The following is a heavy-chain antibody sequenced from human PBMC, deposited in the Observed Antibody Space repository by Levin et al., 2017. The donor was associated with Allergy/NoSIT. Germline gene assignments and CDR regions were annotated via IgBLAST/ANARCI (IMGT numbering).Heavy chain of an antibody. D-gene: IGHD2-2*01. V-gene: IGHV4-61*02. CDR1: GGSIRSGSYY. CDR3: AREGGRIVVVPAAIVRDAFDI. Sequence: SQTLSLTCTVSGGSIRSGSYYWSWIRQPAGKGLEWIGRIYTSGSTNYNPSLKSRVTISVDTSKNQFSLKLSSVTAADTAVYYCAREGGRIVVVPAAIVRDAFDIWGQGTMVTVSS. J-gene: IGHJ3*02. CDR2: IYTSGST.